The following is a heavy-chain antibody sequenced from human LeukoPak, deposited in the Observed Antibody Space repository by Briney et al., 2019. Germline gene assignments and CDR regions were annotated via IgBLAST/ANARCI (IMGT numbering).Heavy chain of an antibody. CDR2: MNPNSGNT. CDR3: ARGYTGSYYRWFDP. Sequence: ASVKVSCKASGYTFTSYDINWVRQATGQGLEWMGWMNPNSGNTGYAQKFQGRVTMTRNTSISTAYMELSSLRSEDTAVYYCARGYTGSYYRWFDPWGQGTLVTVSS. J-gene: IGHJ5*02. D-gene: IGHD1-26*01. CDR1: GYTFTSYD. V-gene: IGHV1-8*01.